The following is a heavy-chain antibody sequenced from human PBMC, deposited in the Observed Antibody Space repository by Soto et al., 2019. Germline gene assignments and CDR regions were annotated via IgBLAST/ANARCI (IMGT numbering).Heavy chain of an antibody. CDR1: GFTFSSYG. Sequence: GGSLRLSCAASGFTFSSYGMHWVRQAPGKGLEWVAVIWYDGSNKYYADSVKGRFTISRDNSKNTLYLQMNSLRAEDTAVYYCARDSDYYDSSGYYYPHNFDYWGQGTLVTVSS. J-gene: IGHJ4*02. CDR3: ARDSDYYDSSGYYYPHNFDY. D-gene: IGHD3-22*01. CDR2: IWYDGSNK. V-gene: IGHV3-33*01.